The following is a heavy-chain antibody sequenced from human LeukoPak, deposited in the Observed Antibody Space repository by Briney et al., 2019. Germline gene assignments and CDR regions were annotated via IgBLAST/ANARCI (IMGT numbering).Heavy chain of an antibody. CDR2: ISAYNGNT. D-gene: IGHD6-6*01. Sequence: ASVKVSCKASGYTFTSYGISWVRQAPGQGLEWMGWISAYNGNTNYAQKLQGRVTMTTDTSTSTAYMELRSLRSDDTAVYYCARDGEQLVPYWYFDLWGRGTLVTVSS. J-gene: IGHJ2*01. CDR1: GYTFTSYG. V-gene: IGHV1-18*01. CDR3: ARDGEQLVPYWYFDL.